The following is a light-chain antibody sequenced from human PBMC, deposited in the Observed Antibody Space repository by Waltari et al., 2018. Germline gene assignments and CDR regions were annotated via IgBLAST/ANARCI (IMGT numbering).Light chain of an antibody. CDR2: GQD. Sequence: SSELTQDPAVSVALGQTGRITCPGDSLRRYYASWYQQRPGQAPILVLYGQDNRPSGIPDRFSGSTSGNTASLTITGAQAEDEADYYCLSRDTSSTRLFGGGTRLTV. V-gene: IGLV3-19*01. CDR3: LSRDTSSTRL. CDR1: SLRRYY. J-gene: IGLJ2*01.